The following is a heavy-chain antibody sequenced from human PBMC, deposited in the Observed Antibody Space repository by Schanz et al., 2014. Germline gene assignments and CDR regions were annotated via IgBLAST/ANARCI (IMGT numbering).Heavy chain of an antibody. Sequence: ADLVESGGGLIQRGESLRLSCSASGFSFSSYSMNWVRQAPGKGLEWVSTIYASGATYYADSVKRRFTISRDNSKNTLYLHMNTLRSEDTAVYYCAKDSTHIDIVLVPTAIDYWGQGTLVTVSS. D-gene: IGHD2-2*01. CDR2: IYASGAT. CDR3: AKDSTHIDIVLVPTAIDY. CDR1: GFSFSSYS. J-gene: IGHJ4*02. V-gene: IGHV3-NL1*01.